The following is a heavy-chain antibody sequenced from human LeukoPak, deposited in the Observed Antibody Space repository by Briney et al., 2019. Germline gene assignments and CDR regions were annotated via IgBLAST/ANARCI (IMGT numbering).Heavy chain of an antibody. V-gene: IGHV3-30*02. J-gene: IGHJ4*02. CDR3: AREVDCSSTSCYPNFDY. Sequence: GGSLRLSCAASGFTFSSYGMHWVRQAPGKGLEWVAFIRYDGSNKYYADSVKGRFTISRDNSKNTLYLQMNSLRAEDTAVYYCAREVDCSSTSCYPNFDYWGQGTLVTVSS. CDR2: IRYDGSNK. CDR1: GFTFSSYG. D-gene: IGHD2-2*01.